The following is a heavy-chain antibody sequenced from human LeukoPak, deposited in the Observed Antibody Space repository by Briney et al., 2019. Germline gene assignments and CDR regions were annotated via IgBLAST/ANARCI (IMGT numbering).Heavy chain of an antibody. CDR3: ARDLGMATIKNYYYCGMDV. CDR2: IYSGGST. Sequence: AGGSLRLSCAASGFTVSSNYMSWVRQAPGKGLEWVSVIYSGGSTYYADTVKGRFTISRDNSKNTLYLQMNSLRAEDTAVYYCARDLGMATIKNYYYCGMDVWGQGTTVTVSS. J-gene: IGHJ6*02. CDR1: GFTVSSNY. D-gene: IGHD5-24*01. V-gene: IGHV3-66*01.